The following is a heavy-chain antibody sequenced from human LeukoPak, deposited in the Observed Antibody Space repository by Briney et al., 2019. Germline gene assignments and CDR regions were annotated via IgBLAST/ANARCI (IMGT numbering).Heavy chain of an antibody. Sequence: GGSLRLSCAASGFTFSSYGMHWVRQAPGKGLEWVAFIRYDGSNKYYADSVKGRFTISRGNSKNTLYLQMNSLRAEDTAVYYCARDSLSSSWGGDFDYWGQGTLVTVSS. J-gene: IGHJ4*02. CDR2: IRYDGSNK. CDR3: ARDSLSSSWGGDFDY. CDR1: GFTFSSYG. D-gene: IGHD6-13*01. V-gene: IGHV3-30*02.